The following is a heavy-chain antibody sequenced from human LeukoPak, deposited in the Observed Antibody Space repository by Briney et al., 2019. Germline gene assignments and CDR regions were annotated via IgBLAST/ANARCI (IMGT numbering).Heavy chain of an antibody. CDR2: IYYSGST. Sequence: SESLSLTCTVSGGSISSGGYSSRWIRQHPGKGLEWIGYIYYSGSTYYNPSLKSRVTISVDTSKNQFTLKLSSVTAADTAVYYCARGMATISRGDYFDYWGQGTLVTVSS. J-gene: IGHJ4*02. V-gene: IGHV4-31*03. D-gene: IGHD5-24*01. CDR1: GGSISSGGYS. CDR3: ARGMATISRGDYFDY.